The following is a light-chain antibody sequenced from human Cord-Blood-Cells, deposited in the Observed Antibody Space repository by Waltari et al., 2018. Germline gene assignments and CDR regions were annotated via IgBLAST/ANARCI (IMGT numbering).Light chain of an antibody. CDR1: SSDVGCYND. J-gene: IGLJ1*01. CDR3: CSYAGSSTFV. Sequence: QSALTQPASVSGSPGQSNTISCTGTSSDVGCYNDVSWYQQHPGQAPKLMIYEGIKPPSVVSNLFSGSKSGNTASLTISGLQAEDEADYYCCSYAGSSTFVFGTGTKVTVL. CDR2: EGI. V-gene: IGLV2-23*01.